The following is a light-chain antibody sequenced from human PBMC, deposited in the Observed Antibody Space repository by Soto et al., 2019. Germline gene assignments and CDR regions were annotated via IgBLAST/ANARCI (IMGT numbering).Light chain of an antibody. Sequence: QAVVTQPRSVSGSPGQSVTISCTGTSSDIGGYNYVSWYQQHPGKAPKVMIYDVSKRPSGVPDRFSGSKSGNTASLTISGLQADDEADYYCCSYAGSYTLVFGGGTKLTVL. CDR2: DVS. CDR1: SSDIGGYNY. J-gene: IGLJ2*01. V-gene: IGLV2-11*01. CDR3: CSYAGSYTLV.